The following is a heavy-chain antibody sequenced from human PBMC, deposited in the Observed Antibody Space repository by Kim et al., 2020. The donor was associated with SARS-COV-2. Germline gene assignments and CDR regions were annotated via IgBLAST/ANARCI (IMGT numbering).Heavy chain of an antibody. J-gene: IGHJ4*02. CDR3: ATSYGSGSYTPSFDY. V-gene: IGHV3-21*01. D-gene: IGHD3-10*01. CDR1: GFTFSSYS. CDR2: ISSSSSYI. Sequence: GGSLRLSCAASGFTFSSYSMNWVRQAPGKGLEWVSSISSSSSYIYYADSVKGRFTISRDNAKNSLYLQMNSLRAEDTAVYYCATSYGSGSYTPSFDYWGQGTLVTVSS.